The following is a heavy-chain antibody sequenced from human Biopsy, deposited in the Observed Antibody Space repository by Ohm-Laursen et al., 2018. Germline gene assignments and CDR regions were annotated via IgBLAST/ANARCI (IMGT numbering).Heavy chain of an antibody. V-gene: IGHV4-59*01. Sequence: GTLSLPCTVPGDSLSSYYWSRVRQPPGKGLAWIGYVYYTGSTDCNPSLQSRVTISVDTSKNHFSLRLRSVTPADTAIYYCAGDRGDYSDRTVPGYFDLWGRGTLVTVSS. D-gene: IGHD3-22*01. CDR1: GDSLSSYY. CDR2: VYYTGST. CDR3: AGDRGDYSDRTVPGYFDL. J-gene: IGHJ2*01.